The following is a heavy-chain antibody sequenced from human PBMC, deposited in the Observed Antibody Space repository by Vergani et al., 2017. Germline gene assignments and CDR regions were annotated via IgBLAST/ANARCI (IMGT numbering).Heavy chain of an antibody. CDR3: ASMYSSSWYDYYYYGMDV. CDR1: GLTFSSYS. J-gene: IGHJ6*02. D-gene: IGHD6-13*01. V-gene: IGHV3-21*01. CDR2: ISSSSSYI. Sequence: SGRGLFTPGGSLRLSCAASGLTFSSYSMNWVRQAPGKGLEWVSSISSSSSYIYYADSVKGRFTISRYNAKNSLYLQMNSLRAEDTAVYYCASMYSSSWYDYYYYGMDVWGQGTTVTVSS.